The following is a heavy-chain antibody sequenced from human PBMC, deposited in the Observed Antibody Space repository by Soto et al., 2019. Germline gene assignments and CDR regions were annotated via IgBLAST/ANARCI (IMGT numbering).Heavy chain of an antibody. Sequence: QITLKESGPSLVQPTQTLTLTCNVSGVSLSTGGVGVGWIRQPPGKALEWLALIYSDDDQRSSPSLTSSLTITQDTTKKQVVLTMTNMAPEDTATYYCAHMRAAKFDYWGQGTLVTVSS. V-gene: IGHV2-5*02. D-gene: IGHD2-15*01. J-gene: IGHJ4*02. CDR2: IYSDDDQ. CDR3: AHMRAAKFDY. CDR1: GVSLSTGGVG.